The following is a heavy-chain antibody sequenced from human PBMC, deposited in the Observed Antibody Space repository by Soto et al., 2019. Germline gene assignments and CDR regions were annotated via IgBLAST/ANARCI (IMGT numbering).Heavy chain of an antibody. CDR3: FVVYSGYERRYFDY. V-gene: IGHV4-39*01. J-gene: IGHJ4*02. Sequence: SETLSLTCTVSGGSISSSSYYWGWIRQPPGKGLEWIGSIYYSGSTYYNPSLKSRVTISVDTSKNQFSLKLSSVTAADTAVYYCFVVYSGYERRYFDYWGQGTLVTVS. CDR1: GGSISSSSYY. CDR2: IYYSGST. D-gene: IGHD5-12*01.